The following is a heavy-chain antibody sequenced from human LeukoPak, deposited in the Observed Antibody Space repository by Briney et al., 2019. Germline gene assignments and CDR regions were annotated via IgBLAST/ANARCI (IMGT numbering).Heavy chain of an antibody. CDR3: ATDSKFRA. Sequence: GASVKVSCKVSGYTLTELSMHWVRQAPGKGLEWMGGFDPEDGETICAQKFQGRVTMTGDTSTDTAYMELSSLRSEDTAVYYCATDSKFRAWGQGTLVTVSS. J-gene: IGHJ5*02. V-gene: IGHV1-24*01. D-gene: IGHD3-10*01. CDR2: FDPEDGET. CDR1: GYTLTELS.